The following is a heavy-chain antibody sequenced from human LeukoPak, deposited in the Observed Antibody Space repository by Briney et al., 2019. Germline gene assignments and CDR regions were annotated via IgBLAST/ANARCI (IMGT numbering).Heavy chain of an antibody. CDR1: GFTFSSYW. CDR3: ARDIRLWGYSYGYFDY. D-gene: IGHD5-18*01. J-gene: IGHJ4*02. Sequence: GGSLRLSCAASGFTFSSYWMSWVRQAPGKGLEWVANIKQDGSEKYYVDSVKGRFTISRDNAKNSLYLQMNSLRAEDTAVYYCARDIRLWGYSYGYFDYWGQGTLVTVSS. V-gene: IGHV3-7*01. CDR2: IKQDGSEK.